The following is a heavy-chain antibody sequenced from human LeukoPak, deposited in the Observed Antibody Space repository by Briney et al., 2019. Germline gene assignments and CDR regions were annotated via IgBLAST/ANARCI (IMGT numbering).Heavy chain of an antibody. CDR1: GFTFNNYV. D-gene: IGHD2/OR15-2a*01. CDR2: ISGSGGTP. CDR3: AKVMWVSMYYFDY. V-gene: IGHV3-23*01. Sequence: PGGSLRLSCAASGFTFNNYVMSWVRQAPGKGLEWVSGISGSGGTPYYADSVKGRFAISRDNSKNTVYLQMNSLRAEDTAVYYCAKVMWVSMYYFDYWGRGTLVTVSS. J-gene: IGHJ4*02.